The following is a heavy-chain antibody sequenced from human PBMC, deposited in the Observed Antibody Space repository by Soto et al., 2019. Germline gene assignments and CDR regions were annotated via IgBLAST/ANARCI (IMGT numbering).Heavy chain of an antibody. CDR1: GYTFTSYA. J-gene: IGHJ4*02. CDR3: ARRGSAAGTFDY. D-gene: IGHD6-13*01. V-gene: IGHV1-3*01. CDR2: INAGNGNT. Sequence: QVQLVQSGAEVKKPGASVKVSCKASGYTFTSYAMHWVRQAPGQRLEWMGWINAGNGNTKYSQKFQGRVTITRDTSVSTAYMELSSLRSEDTAVYYCARRGSAAGTFDYWGQGTLVTVSS.